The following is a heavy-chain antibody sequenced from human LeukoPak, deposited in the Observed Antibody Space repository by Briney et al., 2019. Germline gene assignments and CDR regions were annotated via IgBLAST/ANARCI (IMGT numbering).Heavy chain of an antibody. J-gene: IGHJ4*02. CDR3: AKSPQPNYYGEEDYFDY. CDR1: GFTFSSYA. V-gene: IGHV3-23*01. CDR2: MSGSGGST. Sequence: GGSLRLSCAASGFTFSSYAMSWVRQAPGKGLEWVSGMSGSGGSTYYADSVKGRFTISRDNSKNTLYLQMNSLGAEDTAVYYCAKSPQPNYYGEEDYFDYWGQGTLVTVSS. D-gene: IGHD3-10*01.